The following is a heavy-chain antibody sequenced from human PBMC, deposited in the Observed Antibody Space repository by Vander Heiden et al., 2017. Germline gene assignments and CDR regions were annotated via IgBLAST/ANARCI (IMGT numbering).Heavy chain of an antibody. J-gene: IGHJ3*02. CDR1: GYNFTSYY. Sequence: QVQLVQSGAEVKKPGASVKVSCKASGYNFTSYYMHWVRQAPGQGLEWMGIINPSGGSTSYAQKFQGRVTMTRDTSTSTVYMELSSLRSEDTAVYYCARDKDSSGSPKEPGAFDIWGQGTMVTVSS. V-gene: IGHV1-46*01. D-gene: IGHD3-22*01. CDR2: INPSGGST. CDR3: ARDKDSSGSPKEPGAFDI.